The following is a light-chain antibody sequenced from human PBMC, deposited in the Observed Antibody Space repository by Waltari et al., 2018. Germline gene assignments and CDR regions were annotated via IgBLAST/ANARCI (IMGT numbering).Light chain of an antibody. J-gene: IGLJ2*01. CDR3: SSYTSSSTLV. V-gene: IGLV2-14*01. Sequence: QSALTQPASVSAAPGQSITISSTGTSSDVGGYNYVSWYQQHPGKAPKLMIYEVSNRPSGVSNRFSGSKSGNTASLTISGLQAEDEADYYCSSYTSSSTLVFGGGTKLTVL. CDR2: EVS. CDR1: SSDVGGYNY.